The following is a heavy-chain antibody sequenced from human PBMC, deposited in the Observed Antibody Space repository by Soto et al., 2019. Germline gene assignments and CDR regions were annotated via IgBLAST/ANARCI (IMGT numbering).Heavy chain of an antibody. Sequence: ASVKVSCKASGGTFSSYAISWVRQAPGQGLEWMGGIIPIFGTANYAQKFQGRVTITADESTSTAYMELSSLRSEDTAVYYCGRGGYYGSGSYRTSYNWFDPCGQGTLVTVSS. CDR3: GRGGYYGSGSYRTSYNWFDP. CDR1: GGTFSSYA. V-gene: IGHV1-69*13. D-gene: IGHD3-10*01. CDR2: IIPIFGTA. J-gene: IGHJ5*02.